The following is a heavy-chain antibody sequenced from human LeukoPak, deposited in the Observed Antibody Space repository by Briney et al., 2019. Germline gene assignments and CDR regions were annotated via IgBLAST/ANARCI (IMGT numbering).Heavy chain of an antibody. D-gene: IGHD1-26*01. J-gene: IGHJ4*02. CDR1: GGSISSYY. CDR3: ARDPALGGSYFDY. Sequence: SDTLSLTCTVSGGSISSYYWSWIRQPPGKGLEWIGYIYYSGSTNYNPSLKSRVTISVDTSKNQFSLKLSSVTAADTAVYYCARDPALGGSYFDYWGQGTLVTVSS. CDR2: IYYSGST. V-gene: IGHV4-59*01.